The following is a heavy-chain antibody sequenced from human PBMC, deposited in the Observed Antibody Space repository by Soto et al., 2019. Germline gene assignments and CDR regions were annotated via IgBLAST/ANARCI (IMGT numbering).Heavy chain of an antibody. CDR2: ISGSGSST. Sequence: VQLLESGGGLAQPGGSLRLSCAASGFTFSDNAMSWVRQAPGKGLEWVSAISGSGSSTYYADSVKGRFTISRDNSKNTLYLQMNSLRAEDTAEYYCAKVIGGTSDYWGQGTLVTVSS. CDR1: GFTFSDNA. J-gene: IGHJ4*02. CDR3: AKVIGGTSDY. D-gene: IGHD3-16*01. V-gene: IGHV3-23*01.